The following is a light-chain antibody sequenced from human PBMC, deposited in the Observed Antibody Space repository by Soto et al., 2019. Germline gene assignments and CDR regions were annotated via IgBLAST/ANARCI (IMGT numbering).Light chain of an antibody. CDR1: NSNIGSNT. V-gene: IGLV1-44*01. Sequence: QSVLTQPPSASGTPGQRVTISFSGSNSNIGSNTVTWYQQLPGTAPILLIYSNNQRSSGVPDRFSGSRSGTSGSLAISGLQSEDEADYYCATWDDRLNGYVFGSGTKLTVL. J-gene: IGLJ1*01. CDR2: SNN. CDR3: ATWDDRLNGYV.